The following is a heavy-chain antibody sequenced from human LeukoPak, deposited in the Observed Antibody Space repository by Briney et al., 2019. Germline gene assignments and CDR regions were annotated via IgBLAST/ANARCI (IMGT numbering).Heavy chain of an antibody. CDR2: INPNSGGT. V-gene: IGHV1-2*02. CDR1: GYTFTGYY. Sequence: ASVKVSCKASGYTFTGYYVHWVRQAPGQGLEWMGWINPNSGGTNYAQKSQGRVTMTRDTSISTAYMELSRLRSDDTAVYYCARDSTYYYDSSGYYYYRYWGQGTLVTVSS. CDR3: ARDSTYYYDSSGYYYYRY. D-gene: IGHD3-22*01. J-gene: IGHJ4*02.